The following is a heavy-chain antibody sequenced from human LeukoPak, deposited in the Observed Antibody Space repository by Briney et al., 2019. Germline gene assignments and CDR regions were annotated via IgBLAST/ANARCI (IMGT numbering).Heavy chain of an antibody. J-gene: IGHJ5*02. CDR1: GYTFTDYN. V-gene: IGHV1-8*02. Sequence: ASVKVSCKAYGYTFTDYNMHWVRQATGQGLEWMGWMNPNSGNTGYAQKFQGRVTMTRNTSISTAYMELSSLRSEDTAVYYCARTYYGDYGDNWFDPWGQGTLVTVSS. D-gene: IGHD4-17*01. CDR2: MNPNSGNT. CDR3: ARTYYGDYGDNWFDP.